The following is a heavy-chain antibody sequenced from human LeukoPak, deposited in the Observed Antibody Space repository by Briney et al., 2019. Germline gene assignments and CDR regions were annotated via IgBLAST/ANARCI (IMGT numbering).Heavy chain of an antibody. D-gene: IGHD3-9*01. CDR3: ARLYYDILTGYYYFDY. J-gene: IGHJ4*01. CDR1: GGSISSYY. Sequence: SETLSLTCTVSGGSISSYYWSWIRQPPGKGLEWIGYIYYSGSTNYNPSLKSRVTISVDTSKNQFSLKLSSVTAADTAVYYCARLYYDILTGYYYFDYWGQEPWSPSPQ. CDR2: IYYSGST. V-gene: IGHV4-59*08.